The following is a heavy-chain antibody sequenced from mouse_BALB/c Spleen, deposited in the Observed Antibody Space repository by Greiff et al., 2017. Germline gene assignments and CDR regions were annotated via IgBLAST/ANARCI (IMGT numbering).Heavy chain of an antibody. CDR3: AREGAYYRYLYFDY. V-gene: IGHV5-12-2*01. CDR1: GFTFSSYT. J-gene: IGHJ2*01. CDR2: ISNGGGST. Sequence: EVQRVESGGGLVQPGGSLKLSCAASGFTFSSYTMSWVRQTPEKRLEWVAYISNGGGSTYYPDTVKGRFTISRDNAKNTLYLQMSSLKSEDTAMYYCAREGAYYRYLYFDYWGQGTTLTVSS. D-gene: IGHD2-14*01.